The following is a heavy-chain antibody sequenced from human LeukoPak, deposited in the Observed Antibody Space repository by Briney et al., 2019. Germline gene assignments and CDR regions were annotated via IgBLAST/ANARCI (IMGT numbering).Heavy chain of an antibody. V-gene: IGHV4-59*12. D-gene: IGHD4-17*01. Sequence: SETLSLTCTVSGGSISSYYWSWIRQPPGKGLEWIGYIYCSGSTNYNPSLKSRVTISVDTSKNQFSLKLSSVTAADTAVYYCARGWLRQATVTPLGYWGQGTLVTVSS. CDR3: ARGWLRQATVTPLGY. J-gene: IGHJ4*02. CDR2: IYCSGST. CDR1: GGSISSYY.